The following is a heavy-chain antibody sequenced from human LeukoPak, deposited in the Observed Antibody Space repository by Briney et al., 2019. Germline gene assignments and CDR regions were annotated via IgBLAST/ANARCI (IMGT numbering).Heavy chain of an antibody. Sequence: GGSLRLSCAASGFTVSSNAISWVRQVPGKGLEWVSVIYSGGTTYYADSVKGRFTISRDNSENTLYLQMNSLRAEDTAVYYCARDIYGSGAQRNWGQGTLVTVSS. CDR1: GFTVSSNA. CDR3: ARDIYGSGAQRN. V-gene: IGHV3-66*01. J-gene: IGHJ4*02. CDR2: IYSGGTT. D-gene: IGHD3-10*01.